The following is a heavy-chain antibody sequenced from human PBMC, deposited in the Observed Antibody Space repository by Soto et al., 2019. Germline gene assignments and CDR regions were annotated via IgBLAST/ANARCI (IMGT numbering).Heavy chain of an antibody. V-gene: IGHV3-7*01. Sequence: EVQLVESGGGLVQPGGSLRLSCAASGFTFSSYWMSWVRQAPGKGLEWVANIKQDGSEKYYVDSVKGRFTISRDNAKNSLYLKMNSLRAEDTAVYYCARVLEGGVRDAFDIWGQGTMVTVSS. CDR1: GFTFSSYW. CDR3: ARVLEGGVRDAFDI. CDR2: IKQDGSEK. J-gene: IGHJ3*02. D-gene: IGHD3-16*01.